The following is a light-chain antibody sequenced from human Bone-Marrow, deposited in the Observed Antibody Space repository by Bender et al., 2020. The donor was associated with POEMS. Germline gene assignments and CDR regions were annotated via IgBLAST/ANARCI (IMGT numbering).Light chain of an antibody. CDR2: TKN. V-gene: IGLV1-47*01. CDR3: AAWDDSLSVWL. J-gene: IGLJ3*02. CDR1: SSNIGSNY. Sequence: QSVLTQAPSASGTPGQRVTISCSGSSSNIGSNYVYWYQQLPGTAPKLLIYTKNQRPSGVPDRFSGSKSGTSASLAISGLRSEDEADYYCAAWDDSLSVWLFGGGTKLTVL.